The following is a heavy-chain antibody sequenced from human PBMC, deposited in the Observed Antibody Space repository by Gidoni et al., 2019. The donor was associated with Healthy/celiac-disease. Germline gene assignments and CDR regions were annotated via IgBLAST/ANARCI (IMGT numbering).Heavy chain of an antibody. J-gene: IGHJ4*02. CDR2: ISGSGGST. Sequence: EVQLVESGGGLVQPGGSLRLSCASSGFPFSSYAMSWVRQAPGKGLEWVSAISGSGGSTYYADSVKGRFTISRDKSKNTLYLQMNSLRAEDTAVYYCAKDSSSSTPYQLDYWGQGTLVTVSS. CDR1: GFPFSSYA. D-gene: IGHD6-6*01. V-gene: IGHV3-23*04. CDR3: AKDSSSSTPYQLDY.